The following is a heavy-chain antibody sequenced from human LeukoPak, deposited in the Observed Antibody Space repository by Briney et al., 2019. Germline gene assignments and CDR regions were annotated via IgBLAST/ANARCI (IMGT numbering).Heavy chain of an antibody. CDR1: GFTFSNYW. V-gene: IGHV3-74*01. D-gene: IGHD3-22*01. J-gene: IGHJ5*02. CDR3: ARDLGQYYDTSDNWFDP. CDR2: INSDGINT. Sequence: GGSLRLSCAASGFTFSNYWMHWVRQAPGKGLVWVSRINSDGINTSYADSVKGRFTISRDDAKNTLNLQMNSLRAEDTAVYYCARDLGQYYDTSDNWFDPWGQGTLVTVSS.